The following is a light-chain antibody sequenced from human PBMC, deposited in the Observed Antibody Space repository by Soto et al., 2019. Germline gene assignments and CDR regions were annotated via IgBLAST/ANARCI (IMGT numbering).Light chain of an antibody. CDR1: RTINTY. V-gene: IGKV1-39*01. CDR3: QQTYSDIS. Sequence: DVRMTQSPSSLSASVGDTITITCRASRTINTYLNWFQQKPGEPPRLLIYGASTLHDGVPSRFSGSGSGADFTLTISGLQPXDFASYHCQQTYSDISFGGGTKV. J-gene: IGKJ4*01. CDR2: GAS.